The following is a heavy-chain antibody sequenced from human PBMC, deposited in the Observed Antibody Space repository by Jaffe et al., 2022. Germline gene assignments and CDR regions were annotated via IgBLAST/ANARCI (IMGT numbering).Heavy chain of an antibody. J-gene: IGHJ4*02. CDR2: ISANGGSI. V-gene: IGHV3-23*01. D-gene: IGHD6-19*01. CDR1: GFTFSSYG. Sequence: EVQLLESGGALVQPGGSLRLSCVASGFTFSSYGMSWVRQAPGKGLEWVSSISANGGSIYYADSVKGRFTISRDNSKNTLFLQMNSLRAEDTAIYYCAKVEAVAGSVGYYFDYWGQGTLVTVSS. CDR3: AKVEAVAGSVGYYFDY.